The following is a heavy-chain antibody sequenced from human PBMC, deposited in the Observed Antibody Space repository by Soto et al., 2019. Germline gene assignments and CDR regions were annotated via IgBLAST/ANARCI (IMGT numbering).Heavy chain of an antibody. CDR3: ARAWFGELLSPGDNWFDP. D-gene: IGHD3-10*01. CDR2: IYYGGST. J-gene: IGHJ5*02. V-gene: IGHV4-30-4*01. Sequence: PSETLSLTCSVSDDSISSGDFYWSWIRQPPGKGLEWIGYIYYGGSTYYNPSLRSRVTISDDTSRNQFSLKLSSVTAADTAVYYCARAWFGELLSPGDNWFDPWGQGTLVTVSS. CDR1: DDSISSGDFY.